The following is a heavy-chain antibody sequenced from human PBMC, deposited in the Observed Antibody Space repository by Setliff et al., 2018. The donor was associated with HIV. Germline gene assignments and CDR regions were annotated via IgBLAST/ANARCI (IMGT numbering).Heavy chain of an antibody. D-gene: IGHD2-21*01. CDR2: IYYSGST. V-gene: IGHV4-39*01. CDR3: ARQVTVVGYFETAAGSFNY. CDR1: GDSIGSSSYY. J-gene: IGHJ4*02. Sequence: KASETLSLTCTVSGDSIGSSSYYWAWIRQPPGKGLEWIGNIYYSGSTYYNPSLKSRVTISTDTSKNQFSLKVRSVTAADTAVYYCARQVTVVGYFETAAGSFNYWGPGTLVTVSS.